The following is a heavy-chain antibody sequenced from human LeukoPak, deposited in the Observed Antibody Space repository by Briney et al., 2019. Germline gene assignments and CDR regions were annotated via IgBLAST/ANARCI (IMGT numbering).Heavy chain of an antibody. V-gene: IGHV1-18*01. CDR2: ISAYSDNT. D-gene: IGHD2-15*01. J-gene: IGHJ4*02. CDR1: GYTFTNYA. CDR3: ARDVGEGYCSGGSCSDY. Sequence: GASVKVSCKAPGYTFTNYAISWVRQAPGQGLEWMGWISAYSDNTNYAQKFQGRVTMTTDTSTSTAYMELRSLRSDDTAVYYCARDVGEGYCSGGSCSDYWGQGTLVTVSS.